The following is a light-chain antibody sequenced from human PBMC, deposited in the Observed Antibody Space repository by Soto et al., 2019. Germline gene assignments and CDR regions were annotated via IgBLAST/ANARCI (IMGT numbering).Light chain of an antibody. CDR3: QQRSNWPRT. CDR1: QSVSSY. J-gene: IGKJ2*01. CDR2: DAS. Sequence: EIVLTQSPATLSLSPGERATLSCRASQSVSSYLAWYQQKPGQAPRLLIYDASNRATGIPARFSGSGSGTDFTIIISSLEPEDFAVYYCQQRSNWPRTFGQGTKLEIK. V-gene: IGKV3-11*01.